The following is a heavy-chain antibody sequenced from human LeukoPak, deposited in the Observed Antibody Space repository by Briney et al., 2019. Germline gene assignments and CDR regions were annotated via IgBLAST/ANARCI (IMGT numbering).Heavy chain of an antibody. CDR2: FSSSGNMT. CDR1: GFTFSTYD. J-gene: IGHJ4*02. CDR3: AKGRGFQVWDRWDN. Sequence: PGGSLRLSCAASGFTFSTYDISWVRQAPGKGLEWVSTFSSSGNMTYYADSVKGRFTISRDNSKNTLYLQMNSLRAEDTALYYCAKGRGFQVWDRWDNWGQGTLITVSS. V-gene: IGHV3-23*01. D-gene: IGHD3-16*01.